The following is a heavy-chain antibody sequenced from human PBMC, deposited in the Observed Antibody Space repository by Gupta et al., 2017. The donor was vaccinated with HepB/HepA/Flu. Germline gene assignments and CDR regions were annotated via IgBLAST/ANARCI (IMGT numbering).Heavy chain of an antibody. CDR2: IYYSGST. V-gene: IGHV4-39*01. CDR3: AGYDFWSGWGLWVFDL. D-gene: IGHD3-3*01. CDR1: GGSISSSSYY. Sequence: QLQLQESGPGLVKPSETLSLTCTVSGGSISSSSYYWGWIRQHPGKGLEWIGSIYYSGSTYYNPSLKSRVTISVDTSKNQFSLKLSSVTAADTAVYYCAGYDFWSGWGLWVFDLWGRGTPVTVSS. J-gene: IGHJ2*01.